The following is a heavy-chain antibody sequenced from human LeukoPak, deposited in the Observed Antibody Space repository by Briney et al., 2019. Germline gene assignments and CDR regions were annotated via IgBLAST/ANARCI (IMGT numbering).Heavy chain of an antibody. CDR3: ARECSGGSCYYNPDLDY. V-gene: IGHV3-7*01. J-gene: IGHJ4*02. D-gene: IGHD2-15*01. CDR2: IKQDGSEK. CDR1: GFTFSSYW. Sequence: PGGSLRLSCAASGFTFSSYWMSWVRQAPGKGLEWVANIKQDGSEKYYVDSVKGRFTISRDNAKNSLYLQMNSLRAEDMAVYYCARECSGGSCYYNPDLDYWGQGTLVTVSS.